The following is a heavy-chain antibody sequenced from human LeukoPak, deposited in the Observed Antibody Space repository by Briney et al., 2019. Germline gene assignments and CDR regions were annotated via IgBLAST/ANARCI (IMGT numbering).Heavy chain of an antibody. V-gene: IGHV4-31*11. CDR2: IFYSGST. J-gene: IGHJ5*02. CDR3: ATSPNYYDSSGSFWGFDP. D-gene: IGHD3-22*01. CDR1: GVSISSGGYY. Sequence: SETLSLTCAVSGVSISSGGYYWSWIRQHPGKGLEWIGYIFYSGSTYYNPSLKSRVTISVDTSKNQFSLKLSSVTAADTAVYYCATSPNYYDSSGSFWGFDPWGQGTLVTVSS.